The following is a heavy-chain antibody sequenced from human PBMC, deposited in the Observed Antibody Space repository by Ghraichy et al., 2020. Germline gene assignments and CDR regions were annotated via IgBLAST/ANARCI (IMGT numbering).Heavy chain of an antibody. J-gene: IGHJ4*02. Sequence: SETLSLTCAVSGYSISSGYYWGWIRQPPGKGLEWIGSIYHSGSTYYNPSLKSRVTISVDTSKNQFSLKLSSVTAADTAVYYCARAYDTYYDFWSGYYTGDYFDYWGQGTLVTVSS. CDR2: IYHSGST. CDR3: ARAYDTYYDFWSGYYTGDYFDY. D-gene: IGHD3-3*01. V-gene: IGHV4-38-2*01. CDR1: GYSISSGYY.